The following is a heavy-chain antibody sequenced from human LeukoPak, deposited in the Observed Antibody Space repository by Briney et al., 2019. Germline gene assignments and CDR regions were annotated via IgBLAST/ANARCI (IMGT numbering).Heavy chain of an antibody. Sequence: SETLSLTCTVSGGSISSSSYYWGWIRQPPGKGLEWIGSIYYSGSTYYNPSLKSRVTISVDTSKNQFSLKLSSVTAADTAVYYCARGLSYDFWGGYYWDYYYYMDVWGKGTTVTVSS. J-gene: IGHJ6*03. CDR2: IYYSGST. CDR3: ARGLSYDFWGGYYWDYYYYMDV. D-gene: IGHD3-3*01. V-gene: IGHV4-39*07. CDR1: GGSISSSSYY.